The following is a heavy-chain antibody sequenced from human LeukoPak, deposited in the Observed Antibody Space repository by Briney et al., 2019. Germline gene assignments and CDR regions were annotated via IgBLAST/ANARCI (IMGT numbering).Heavy chain of an antibody. CDR2: IYHSGST. D-gene: IGHD2-15*01. CDR1: HSSITSDYY. J-gene: IGHJ4*02. Sequence: SETLSLTCAVSHSSITSDYYWAWIRQPPGKGLEWIGIIYHSGSTYYTSSLKSRFTILVDTSKNQFSLKLTSVTAADTAVYYCARLYCSGGQCPFDYWGQGTLVTVSS. V-gene: IGHV4-38-2*01. CDR3: ARLYCSGGQCPFDY.